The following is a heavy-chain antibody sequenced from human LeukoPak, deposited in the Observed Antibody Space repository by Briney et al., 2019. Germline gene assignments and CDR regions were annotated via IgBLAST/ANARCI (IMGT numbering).Heavy chain of an antibody. V-gene: IGHV3-30*18. CDR1: GFTFSSYG. D-gene: IGHD3-10*01. CDR2: ISYDGSNK. CDR3: AKVYGSGIDY. J-gene: IGHJ4*02. Sequence: PGRSLRLSCAASGFTFSSYGMHWVRQAPGKGLEWVAVISYDGSNKYYADSVKGRFTISRDNSKNTLYLQMNSLGAEDTAVYYCAKVYGSGIDYWGQGTLVTVSS.